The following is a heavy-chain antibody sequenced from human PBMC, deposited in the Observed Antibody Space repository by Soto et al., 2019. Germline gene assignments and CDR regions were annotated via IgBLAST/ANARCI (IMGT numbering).Heavy chain of an antibody. CDR3: ARVPVSDFVWGSYRYTFDY. Sequence: QGHLVQSGAEVKKPGASVKVSCKASGYTFSDHYLHWVRQAPGQGLEWMGWINPDSGGTNYALTCRGRVTLTRDTSISTAYMELTSLTSDDTAVYFCARVPVSDFVWGSYRYTFDYWGQGTLVTVSS. J-gene: IGHJ4*02. D-gene: IGHD3-16*02. CDR1: GYTFSDHY. CDR2: INPDSGGT. V-gene: IGHV1-2*02.